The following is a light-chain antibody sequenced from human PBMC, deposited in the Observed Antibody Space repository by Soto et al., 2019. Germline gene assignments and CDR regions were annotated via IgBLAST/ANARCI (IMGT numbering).Light chain of an antibody. CDR3: QAWESGTVV. CDR1: TLGSKF. CDR2: EDT. J-gene: IGLJ2*01. V-gene: IGLV3-1*01. Sequence: SYELTQPPSVSVSHGQTANITCSGNTLGSKFVFWYQQKEGQSPIVVIYEDTKRPSGIPERFSGSNSGNTATLTISGTQAMDEADFYCQAWESGTVVFGGGTKLTVL.